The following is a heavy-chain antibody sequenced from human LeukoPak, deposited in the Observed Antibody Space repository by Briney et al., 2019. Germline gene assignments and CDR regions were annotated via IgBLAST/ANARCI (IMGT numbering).Heavy chain of an antibody. V-gene: IGHV3-30*18. Sequence: GGSLRLSCAASGFTFSSYGMHWVRQAPGKGLEWVAVISYDGSNKYYADSVKGRFTSSRDNSKNTLYLQMNSLRAEDTAVYYCAEQAVAGDVTLDDYWGQGTLVTVSS. CDR1: GFTFSSYG. J-gene: IGHJ4*02. CDR2: ISYDGSNK. D-gene: IGHD6-19*01. CDR3: AEQAVAGDVTLDDY.